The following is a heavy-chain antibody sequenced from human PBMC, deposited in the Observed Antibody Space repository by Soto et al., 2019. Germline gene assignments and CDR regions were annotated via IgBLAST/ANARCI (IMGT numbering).Heavy chain of an antibody. Sequence: EVQLVESGGGLIQPGGSLRLSCAVSGFTVSNNYMSWVRQAPGKGLEGVSVIYSGGYTAYGDSVKGRFTISRDNSKNTPYLQMKPLGPHAPAFLSCAPHPGGGGYWGQGTLVTVSS. CDR1: GFTVSNNY. V-gene: IGHV3-53*01. D-gene: IGHD3-10*01. J-gene: IGHJ4*02. CDR2: IYSGGYT. CDR3: APHPGGGGY.